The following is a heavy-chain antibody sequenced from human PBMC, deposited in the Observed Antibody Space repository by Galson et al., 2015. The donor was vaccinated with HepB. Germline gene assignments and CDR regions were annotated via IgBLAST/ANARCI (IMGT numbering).Heavy chain of an antibody. D-gene: IGHD3-16*02. CDR3: LPTFGGVIATSFDY. Sequence: SLRLSCAASGFTFSSYAMSWVRQAPGKGLEWVSAISGSGGSTYYADSVKGRFTISRDNSKNTLYLQMNSLRAEDTAVYYVLPTFGGVIATSFDYWGQGTLVTVSS. CDR2: ISGSGGST. CDR1: GFTFSSYA. J-gene: IGHJ4*02. V-gene: IGHV3-23*01.